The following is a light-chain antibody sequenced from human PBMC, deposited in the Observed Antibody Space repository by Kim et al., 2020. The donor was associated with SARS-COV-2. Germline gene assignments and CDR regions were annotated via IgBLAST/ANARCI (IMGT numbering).Light chain of an antibody. CDR2: GAS. J-gene: IGKJ5*01. CDR3: LRHSTYPIT. CDR1: LDIATN. V-gene: IGKV1-17*01. Sequence: APVGDRVPITCRASLDIATNLGWYHRNPGRAPCRLFYGASRLQAGVPSSFSASGSGTEFPLPFGGGQPEDFPIYFCLRHSTYPITFGQGTRLEIK.